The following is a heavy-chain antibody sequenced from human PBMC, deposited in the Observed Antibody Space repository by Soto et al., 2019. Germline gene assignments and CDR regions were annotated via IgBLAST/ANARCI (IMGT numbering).Heavy chain of an antibody. J-gene: IGHJ4*02. CDR2: ISSSGSTI. CDR1: GFTFSEYY. V-gene: IGHV3-11*01. CDR3: ARAPRNYVTH. D-gene: IGHD4-4*01. Sequence: GGSLRLACAASGFTFSEYYMSWVRQAPGKGLEWVSYISSSGSTIYYADSGKGRFTISRDNAKNSLYRQMNSLRAEDTAVYYCARAPRNYVTHWGQGTLVTVSS.